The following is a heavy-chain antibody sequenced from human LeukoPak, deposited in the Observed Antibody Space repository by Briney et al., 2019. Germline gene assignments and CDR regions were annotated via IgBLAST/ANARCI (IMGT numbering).Heavy chain of an antibody. CDR2: INHSGST. D-gene: IGHD2-21*02. J-gene: IGHJ4*02. Sequence: SETLSLTCAVYGGSFSGYYWSWIRQPPGKGLEWIGEINHSGSTNYNPSLKSRVTISVDTSKNQFSLKLSSVTAADTAVYYCAMTCGGDCYPIDYWGQGTLVTVSS. V-gene: IGHV4-34*01. CDR1: GGSFSGYY. CDR3: AMTCGGDCYPIDY.